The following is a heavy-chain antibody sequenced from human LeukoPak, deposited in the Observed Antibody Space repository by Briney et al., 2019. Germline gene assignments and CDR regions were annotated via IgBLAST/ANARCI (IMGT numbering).Heavy chain of an antibody. CDR3: AKAGAEKRKYFDY. D-gene: IGHD1-26*01. Sequence: PGGSLRLSCVVSGFTFSSYAMSWVRQAPGKGLEWVSTISGSSTYYADSVKGRFTISRDNSKNTLYLQMNSLRADDTAVYYCAKAGAEKRKYFDYWGQGTLVTVSS. V-gene: IGHV3-23*01. J-gene: IGHJ4*02. CDR1: GFTFSSYA. CDR2: ISGSST.